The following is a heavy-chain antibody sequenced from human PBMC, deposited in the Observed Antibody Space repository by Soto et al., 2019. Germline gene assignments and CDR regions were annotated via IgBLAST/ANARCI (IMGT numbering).Heavy chain of an antibody. J-gene: IGHJ4*02. Sequence: GGSLKLSSAASGFTFSDYGLSWVRQAPGKGLEWVSSISGSRGSTTYYAGSVKGRFTISRDNSKNTLYLQMNSLRVEDTAVYYCAQDRGCSGSTCYQAYWGPGTLVTVSS. CDR1: GFTFSDYG. V-gene: IGHV3-23*01. D-gene: IGHD2-2*01. CDR2: ISGSRGSTT. CDR3: AQDRGCSGSTCYQAY.